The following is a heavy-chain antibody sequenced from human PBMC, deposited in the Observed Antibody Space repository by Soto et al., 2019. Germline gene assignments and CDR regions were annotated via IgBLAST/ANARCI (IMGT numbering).Heavy chain of an antibody. CDR1: GGSISSGGYY. CDR3: ARFWRGPAAIYYYYGMDV. J-gene: IGHJ6*02. CDR2: IYYSGST. V-gene: IGHV4-31*03. D-gene: IGHD2-2*01. Sequence: QVQLQESGPGLVKPSQTLSLTCTVSGGSISSGGYYWSWIRQHPGKGLEWIGYIYYSGSTYYTPSLKSRVNISVDTSKNQFSLKLSSVTAADTAVYYCARFWRGPAAIYYYYGMDVWGQGTTVTVSS.